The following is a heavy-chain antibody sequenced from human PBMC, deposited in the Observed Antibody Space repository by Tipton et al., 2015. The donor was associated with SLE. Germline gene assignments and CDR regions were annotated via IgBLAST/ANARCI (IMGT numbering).Heavy chain of an antibody. CDR1: GGSFTSHF. D-gene: IGHD4-17*01. CDR3: AGDYGDSKFDH. CDR2: IYYIGNT. Sequence: TLSLTCTVSGGSFTSHFWSLIRQPPGKGLEWIGNIYYIGNTNYNPSLKSRVTISVDTSKNQFSLKLNSVTAADTAVYYCAGDYGDSKFDHWGQGMMVTVSS. J-gene: IGHJ4*02. V-gene: IGHV4-59*11.